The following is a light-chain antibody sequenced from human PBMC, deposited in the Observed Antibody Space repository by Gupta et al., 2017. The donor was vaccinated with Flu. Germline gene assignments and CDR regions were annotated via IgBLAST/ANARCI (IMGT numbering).Light chain of an antibody. CDR3: QQRSDWPPLI. Sequence: EIVLTQSPATLSLSPGEGATLSCRASQNIRSHLAWYQQQPGQAPRLLIYDASNRATGIPARFSGSGSGTDFTLTISSLEPEDFAVYYCQQRSDWPPLIFGAGTKVEIK. CDR2: DAS. J-gene: IGKJ4*01. CDR1: QNIRSH. V-gene: IGKV3-11*01.